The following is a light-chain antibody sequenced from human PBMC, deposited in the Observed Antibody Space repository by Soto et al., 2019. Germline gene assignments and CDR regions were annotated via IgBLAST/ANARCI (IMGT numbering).Light chain of an antibody. CDR2: DAS. CDR3: QQYGSSPYT. J-gene: IGKJ2*01. V-gene: IGKV3D-20*01. CDR1: QTVSNSY. Sequence: EIVLTQSPATLSLSPGERATLSCGASQTVSNSYLAWYQQKPGLAPRLLIYDASTWATGIPDRFSGGGSATGFTLTISRLEPEDFAVYFCQQYGSSPYTFGQGTKVEIK.